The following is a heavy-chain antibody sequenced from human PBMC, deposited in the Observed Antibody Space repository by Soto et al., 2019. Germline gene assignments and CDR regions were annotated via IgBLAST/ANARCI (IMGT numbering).Heavy chain of an antibody. J-gene: IGHJ6*02. V-gene: IGHV1-3*01. CDR1: GGTFSSYA. D-gene: IGHD3-10*01. Sequence: ASVKVSCKASGGTFSSYAISWVRQAPGQGLEWMGWINAGNGNTKYSQKFQGRVTITRDTSASTAYMELSSLRSEDTAVYYCARGPMVRGVINSYYYYGMDVWGQGTTVTVSS. CDR3: ARGPMVRGVINSYYYYGMDV. CDR2: INAGNGNT.